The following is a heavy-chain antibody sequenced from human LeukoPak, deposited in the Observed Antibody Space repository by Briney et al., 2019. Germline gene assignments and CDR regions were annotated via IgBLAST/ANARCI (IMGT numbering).Heavy chain of an antibody. V-gene: IGHV3-7*03. Sequence: GGSLRLSCAAPGFTSGFTFSKSWMSWVRQAPEKGLEWVATVQQDGSEKYYVGSVKGRFTISRDNAKNSLYLQMNSLRAEDTALYYCAKGPINYYDSSGYSYYFDYWGQGTLVTVSS. CDR2: VQQDGSEK. CDR3: AKGPINYYDSSGYSYYFDY. CDR1: GFTFSKSW. J-gene: IGHJ4*02. D-gene: IGHD3-22*01.